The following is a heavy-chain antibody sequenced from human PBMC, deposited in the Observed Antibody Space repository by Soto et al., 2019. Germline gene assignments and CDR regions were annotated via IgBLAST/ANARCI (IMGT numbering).Heavy chain of an antibody. J-gene: IGHJ4*02. Sequence: SETLSLTCTVSGGSISSSSYYWGWIRQPPGKGLEWIGSIYYSGSTYYNPSLKSRVTISVDASKNQFSLKLSSVTAADTAVYYCARLGYSSGWYDYWGQGTLVTVSS. CDR1: GGSISSSSYY. CDR3: ARLGYSSGWYDY. V-gene: IGHV4-39*01. CDR2: IYYSGST. D-gene: IGHD6-19*01.